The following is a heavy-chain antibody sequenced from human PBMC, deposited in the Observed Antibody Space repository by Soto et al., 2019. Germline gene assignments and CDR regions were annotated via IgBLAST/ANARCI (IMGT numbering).Heavy chain of an antibody. Sequence: GASVKVSCKASGYTFTSYGISWVRQAPGQGLEWMGWISAYNGNTNYAQKLQGRVTMTTDTSTSTAYMELRSLRSDDTAVYYCARDRIPYDFSNWFDSWGQGTLVTVSS. CDR1: GYTFTSYG. CDR3: ARDRIPYDFSNWFDS. J-gene: IGHJ5*01. CDR2: ISAYNGNT. D-gene: IGHD3-3*01. V-gene: IGHV1-18*01.